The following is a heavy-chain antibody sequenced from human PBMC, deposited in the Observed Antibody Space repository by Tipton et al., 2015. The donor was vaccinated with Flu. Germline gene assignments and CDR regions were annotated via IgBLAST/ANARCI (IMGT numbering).Heavy chain of an antibody. CDR2: IWYDGSNR. Sequence: SLRLSCAASGFTFTYYGMYWVRQAPGKGLEWVATIWYDGSNRYYADSVKGRFTISRDISNNTVFLQMNSLRAEDTAMYYCARDILAGTTGDAFNLWGQGTMVTVSS. J-gene: IGHJ3*01. D-gene: IGHD1-7*01. V-gene: IGHV3-33*08. CDR1: GFTFTYYG. CDR3: ARDILAGTTGDAFNL.